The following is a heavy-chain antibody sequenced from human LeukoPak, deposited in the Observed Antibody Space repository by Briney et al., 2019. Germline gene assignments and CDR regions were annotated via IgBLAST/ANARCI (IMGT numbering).Heavy chain of an antibody. V-gene: IGHV3-53*01. J-gene: IGHJ4*02. D-gene: IGHD2-21*02. Sequence: GGSLRLSCAASGFTVSSNYMNWVRQAPGKGLEWVSVIYSGGNTYYADSVMGRFAISKNNSKNPLYLQMNSLRAEDTAVYYCAVCSGDCYDWGQGTLVTVSS. CDR1: GFTVSSNY. CDR3: AVCSGDCYD. CDR2: IYSGGNT.